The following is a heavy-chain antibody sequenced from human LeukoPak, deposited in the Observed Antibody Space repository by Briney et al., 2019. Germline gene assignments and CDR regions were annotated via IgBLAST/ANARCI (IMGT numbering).Heavy chain of an antibody. J-gene: IGHJ4*02. CDR3: ASLGN. V-gene: IGHV3-7*01. CDR2: IKQDGSEK. D-gene: IGHD1-1*01. Sequence: GGSLRLSCAASGFTFSSYAMSWVRQAPGKGLEWVANIKQDGSEKFYVDSVKGRFTISRDNAKNSLYLQMNSLRADDTAVYYCASLGNWGQGTLVAVSS. CDR1: GFTFSSYA.